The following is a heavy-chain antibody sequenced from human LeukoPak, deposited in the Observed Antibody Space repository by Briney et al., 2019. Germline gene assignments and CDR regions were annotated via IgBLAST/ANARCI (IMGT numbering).Heavy chain of an antibody. V-gene: IGHV3-64D*06. CDR1: GFTFSSYA. CDR3: VKDRSCSSLSCYVHNWFDP. CDR2: ISNNGGST. J-gene: IGHJ5*02. Sequence: PGGSLRLSCSASGFTFSSYAMHWVRQAPGKGLEYILVISNNGGSTFHADSVKGRFTISRDNSQNTLYLQMSSLRAEDTAVYYCVKDRSCSSLSCYVHNWFDPWGQGTLVTVSS. D-gene: IGHD2-2*01.